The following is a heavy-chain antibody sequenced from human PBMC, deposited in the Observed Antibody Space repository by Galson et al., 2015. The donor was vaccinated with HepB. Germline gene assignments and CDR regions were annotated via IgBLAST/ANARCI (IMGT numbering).Heavy chain of an antibody. J-gene: IGHJ5*02. CDR1: GFTFSSYG. Sequence: SLRLSCAASGFTFSSYGMHWVRQAPGKGLEWVAVISYDGSNKYYADSVKGRFTISRDNSKNTLYPQMNSLRAEDTAVYYCAKAAGGYGDDNWFDPWGQGTLVTVSS. CDR2: ISYDGSNK. CDR3: AKAAGGYGDDNWFDP. D-gene: IGHD4-17*01. V-gene: IGHV3-30*18.